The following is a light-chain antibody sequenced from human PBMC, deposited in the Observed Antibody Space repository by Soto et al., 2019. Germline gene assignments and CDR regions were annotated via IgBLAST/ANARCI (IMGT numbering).Light chain of an antibody. CDR1: SGDIGSYNR. Sequence: QSALTQPASVSGSPGQSITISCTGTSGDIGSYNRVSWYQQHPGKAPKLIIYEVTDPPSGVSNRFSGSKSGNTASLTISGLQAEDEAEYYCSSYTNINTRACVFGTGTKV. CDR2: EVT. J-gene: IGLJ1*01. V-gene: IGLV2-14*01. CDR3: SSYTNINTRACV.